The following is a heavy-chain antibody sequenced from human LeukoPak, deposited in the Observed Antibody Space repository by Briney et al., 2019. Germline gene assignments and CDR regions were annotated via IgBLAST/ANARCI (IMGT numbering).Heavy chain of an antibody. J-gene: IGHJ5*02. CDR1: GYTFTSYA. D-gene: IGHD3-9*01. CDR2: INTNTGNP. V-gene: IGHV7-4-1*02. CDR3: ALPRAHLRYFDWFDP. Sequence: ASVKVSCKASGYTFTSYAMNWVRQAPGQGLEWMGWINTNTGNPTYAQGFTGRFVFSLDTSVSTAYLQISSLKAEDTAVYYCALPRAHLRYFDWFDPWGQGTLVTVSS.